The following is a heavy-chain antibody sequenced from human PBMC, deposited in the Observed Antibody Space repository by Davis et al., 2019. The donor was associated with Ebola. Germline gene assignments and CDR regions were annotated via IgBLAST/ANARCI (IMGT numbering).Heavy chain of an antibody. CDR1: GFTFSSYA. J-gene: IGHJ4*02. CDR2: IWYDGSNK. Sequence: GESLKISCAASGFTFSSYAMHWVRQAPGKGLEWVAVIWYDGSNKYYADSVKGRFTISRDNSKNTLYLQMNSLRAEDTAVYYCAKSLGMDLDYWGQGTLVTVSS. V-gene: IGHV3-30*02. D-gene: IGHD7-27*01. CDR3: AKSLGMDLDY.